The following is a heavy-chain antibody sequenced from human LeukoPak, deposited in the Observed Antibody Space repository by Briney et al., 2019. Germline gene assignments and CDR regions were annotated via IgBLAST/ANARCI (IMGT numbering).Heavy chain of an antibody. CDR3: ARQDSSGCHYSDY. CDR2: IIPILGIA. V-gene: IGHV1-69*04. J-gene: IGHJ4*02. Sequence: SVKVSCKASGGTFSSYAISWVRQAPGQGLEWMGRIIPILGIANYAQKFQGRVTITADKSTSTAYMELSSLRSEDTAVYYCARQDSSGCHYSDYWGQGTLVTVSS. CDR1: GGTFSSYA. D-gene: IGHD3-22*01.